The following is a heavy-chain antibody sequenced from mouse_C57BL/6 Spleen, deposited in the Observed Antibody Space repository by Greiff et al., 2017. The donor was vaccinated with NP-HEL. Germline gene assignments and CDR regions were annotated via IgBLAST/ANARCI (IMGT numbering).Heavy chain of an antibody. V-gene: IGHV5-12*01. CDR2: ISNGGGST. J-gene: IGHJ2*01. D-gene: IGHD2-1*01. Sequence: DVKLVESGGGLVQPGGSLKLSCAASGFTFSDYYMYWVRQTPEKRLEWVAYISNGGGSTYYPDTVKGRFTISRDNAKNTLYLQMSRLKSEDTAMYYCARLYGNYVRYFDYWGQGTTLTVSS. CDR3: ARLYGNYVRYFDY. CDR1: GFTFSDYY.